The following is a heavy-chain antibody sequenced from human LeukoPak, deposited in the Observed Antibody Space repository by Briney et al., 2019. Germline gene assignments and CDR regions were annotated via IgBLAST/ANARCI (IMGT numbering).Heavy chain of an antibody. CDR1: GGSISSYY. CDR3: ARDSSYYGSGSSSLDY. Sequence: SETLSLTCTVSGGSISSYYWSWIRQPPGKGLEWIGSIYHSGSTYYNPSLKSRVTISVDTSKNQFSLKLSSVTAADTAVYYCARDSSYYGSGSSSLDYWGQGTLVTVSS. D-gene: IGHD3-10*01. V-gene: IGHV4-38-2*02. J-gene: IGHJ4*02. CDR2: IYHSGST.